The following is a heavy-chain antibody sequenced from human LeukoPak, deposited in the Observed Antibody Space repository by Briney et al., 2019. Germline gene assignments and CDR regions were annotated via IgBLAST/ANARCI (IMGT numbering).Heavy chain of an antibody. Sequence: PGGSLRLSCEGSGFAFSNYWMGWVRQTPGKGLEWVALISHGGGKEHYAESVKGRFTISRDNSRNTVYLQMSSLRSDDTAIYYCAKTLDGFWPQFDFWGQGTLLTVSS. V-gene: IGHV3-30*18. J-gene: IGHJ4*02. CDR3: AKTLDGFWPQFDF. CDR1: GFAFSNYW. CDR2: ISHGGGKE. D-gene: IGHD5-24*01.